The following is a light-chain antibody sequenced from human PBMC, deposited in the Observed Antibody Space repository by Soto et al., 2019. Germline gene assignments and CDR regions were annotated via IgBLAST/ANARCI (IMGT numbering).Light chain of an antibody. CDR2: GAS. Sequence: EVMMTQSPATLSVSPGEGATLSCRASQSLSGHIAWYQQKPGQAPRLLIYGASIRATGIPARFSGSGSGTEFTLTISSLQSEDFAVYYCKQYKEWPPFTFGQGTRLEIK. V-gene: IGKV3-15*01. J-gene: IGKJ5*01. CDR3: KQYKEWPPFT. CDR1: QSLSGH.